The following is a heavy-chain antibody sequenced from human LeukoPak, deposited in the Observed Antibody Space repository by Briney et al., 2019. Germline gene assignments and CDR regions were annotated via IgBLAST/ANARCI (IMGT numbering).Heavy chain of an antibody. CDR1: GFTFSNYA. J-gene: IGHJ4*02. CDR2: IVGSGGST. V-gene: IGHV3-23*01. D-gene: IGHD3-9*01. Sequence: PGASLRLSCAASGFTFSNYAMSWVRQAPGKGLEWVSAIVGSGGSTYYADSAKGRFTISRVNPKNTLYLQMNSLRAEDTAVYYCAKWGDYDILTGYYDSDYWGQGTLVTVSS. CDR3: AKWGDYDILTGYYDSDY.